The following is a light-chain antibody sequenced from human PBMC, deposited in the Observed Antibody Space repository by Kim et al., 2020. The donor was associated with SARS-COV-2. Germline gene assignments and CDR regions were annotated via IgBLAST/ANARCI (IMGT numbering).Light chain of an antibody. V-gene: IGKV1-5*03. J-gene: IGKJ1*01. CDR1: QGISTW. CDR2: KTS. CDR3: QRYNTPPWT. Sequence: DIQMTQSPSTLTASIGDSVTITCRASQGISTWLAWYQQKPGRAPKLLIHKTSSLEPGVSSRFSGSGSGTEFTLTISSLQPDDYATYYCQRYNTPPWTFGQGTKLEIK.